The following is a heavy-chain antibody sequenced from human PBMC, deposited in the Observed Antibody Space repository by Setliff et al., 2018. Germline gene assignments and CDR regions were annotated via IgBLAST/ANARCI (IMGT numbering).Heavy chain of an antibody. CDR3: AREGVDTRSSTDYRYYMDV. CDR2: ISAYNGNI. D-gene: IGHD5-18*01. CDR1: GGTFSSYG. Sequence: SVKVSCKASGGTFSSYGVSWVRQAPGQGLEWMGWISAYNGNINYAQKFQGRVTITADESTSTAYMELSSLRSEDTAMYYCAREGVDTRSSTDYRYYMDVWGKGTTVTVS. V-gene: IGHV1-69*13. J-gene: IGHJ6*03.